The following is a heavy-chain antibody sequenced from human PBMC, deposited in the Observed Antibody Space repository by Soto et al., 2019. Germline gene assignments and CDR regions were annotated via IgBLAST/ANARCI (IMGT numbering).Heavy chain of an antibody. J-gene: IGHJ4*02. V-gene: IGHV1-3*01. CDR1: GYTFTSYA. CDR2: INAGNGNT. Sequence: ASVKVSCKASGYTFTSYAMHWVRQAPGQRLEWMGWINAGNGNTKYSQKFQGRVTITRDTSASTAYMELSSLRSEGTAVYYCARDMEDYGEAVSIDYWGQGTLVTVSS. D-gene: IGHD4-17*01. CDR3: ARDMEDYGEAVSIDY.